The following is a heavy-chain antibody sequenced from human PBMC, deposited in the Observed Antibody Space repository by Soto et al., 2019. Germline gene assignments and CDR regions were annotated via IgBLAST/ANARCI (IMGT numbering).Heavy chain of an antibody. Sequence: ASVKVSCKASGGTFSSYTISWVRQAPGQGLEWMGRIIPILGIANYAQKFQGRVTITADKSTSTAYMELSSLRSEDTAVYYCARGGGIDPGRDLLYYYGMDVWGQGTTVTVS. CDR2: IIPILGIA. J-gene: IGHJ6*02. V-gene: IGHV1-69*02. CDR3: ARGGGIDPGRDLLYYYGMDV. CDR1: GGTFSSYT. D-gene: IGHD1-26*01.